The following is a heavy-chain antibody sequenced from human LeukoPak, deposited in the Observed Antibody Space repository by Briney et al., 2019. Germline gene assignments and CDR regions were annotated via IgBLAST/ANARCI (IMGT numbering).Heavy chain of an antibody. V-gene: IGHV4-59*08. CDR3: ARAVSGRFDY. Sequence: PSETLSLTCTVSGGSMSPYHWGWIRQPPGKGLEWTGYVYYSGSTNYNPSPNSRVTISVDTSKNQFSLRLSSVTAADTAIYYCARAVSGRFDYWGQGTLVTVSS. J-gene: IGHJ4*02. D-gene: IGHD6-19*01. CDR1: GGSMSPYH. CDR2: VYYSGST.